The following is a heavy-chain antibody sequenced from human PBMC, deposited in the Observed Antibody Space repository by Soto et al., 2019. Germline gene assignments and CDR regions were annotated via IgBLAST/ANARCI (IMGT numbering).Heavy chain of an antibody. CDR2: ISGSGAST. CDR3: SKDRGPYLSRTSCHNWFDP. Sequence: EVQLLESGGGLVQPWGSLSLSCAAPGFTFSSYAMSWLRQAPGKGLEWISAISGSGASTYYADSVTGRFTISRDNSKNTLYLQMNGLRAEYTAVYYCSKDRGPYLSRTSCHNWFDPWGQGTLDTVSS. D-gene: IGHD2-2*01. CDR1: GFTFSSYA. J-gene: IGHJ5*02. V-gene: IGHV3-23*01.